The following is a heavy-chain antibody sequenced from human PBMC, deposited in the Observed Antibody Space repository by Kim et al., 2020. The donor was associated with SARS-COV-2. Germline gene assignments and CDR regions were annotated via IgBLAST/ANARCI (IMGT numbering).Heavy chain of an antibody. Sequence: NANPTRRRRVTISVDTTKNQFSLKLSSVTAADTAVYYCAGTVRGANFDYWGRGALVTVSS. J-gene: IGHJ4*02. CDR3: AGTVRGANFDY. V-gene: IGHV4-4*09. D-gene: IGHD3-10*01.